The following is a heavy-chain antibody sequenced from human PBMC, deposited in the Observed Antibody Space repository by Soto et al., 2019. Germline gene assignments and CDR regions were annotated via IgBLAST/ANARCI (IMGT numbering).Heavy chain of an antibody. Sequence: QVQVQESGPRLVKPSQTLSLTCTVSGGSISNGAYFWSWIRQHPGKGLEWIGYIYYSGSTYYNPSLKSRLTISIDTSKNQFSLNLSSVTAADTAIYYCARSYGAGSHYPFSDPWGQGTLVTVSS. J-gene: IGHJ5*02. CDR2: IYYSGST. D-gene: IGHD3-10*01. CDR3: ARSYGAGSHYPFSDP. V-gene: IGHV4-31*03. CDR1: GGSISNGAYF.